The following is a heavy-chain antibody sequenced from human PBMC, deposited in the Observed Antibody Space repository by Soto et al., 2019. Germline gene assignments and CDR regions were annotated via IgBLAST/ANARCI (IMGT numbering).Heavy chain of an antibody. D-gene: IGHD2-21*02. Sequence: GGSLRLSCAASGFNVNSDYMNWVRQTPGKGLEWVASIYSGETTYYADSVRGRFTISSDKSKNTLYFQLSSLRIENTAVYYCTRDGRGLGRLSLFEYWGQGVLVTVSS. J-gene: IGHJ4*02. CDR3: TRDGRGLGRLSLFEY. V-gene: IGHV3-53*01. CDR1: GFNVNSDY. CDR2: IYSGETT.